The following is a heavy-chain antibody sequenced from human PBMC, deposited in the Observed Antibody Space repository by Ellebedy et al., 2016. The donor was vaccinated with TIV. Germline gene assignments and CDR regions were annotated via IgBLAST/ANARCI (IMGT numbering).Heavy chain of an antibody. V-gene: IGHV3-7*01. D-gene: IGHD3-3*01. J-gene: IGHJ4*02. CDR3: ARAGYDFWSGYPTHYFDY. Sequence: GESLKISXAASGFTFSSYWMSWVRQAPGKGLEWVANIKQDGSEKYYVDSVKGRFTISRDNAKNSLYLQMNSLRAEDTAVYYCARAGYDFWSGYPTHYFDYWGQGTLVTVSS. CDR2: IKQDGSEK. CDR1: GFTFSSYW.